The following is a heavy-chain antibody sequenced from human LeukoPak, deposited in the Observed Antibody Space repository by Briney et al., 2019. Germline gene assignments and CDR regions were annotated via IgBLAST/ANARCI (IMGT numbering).Heavy chain of an antibody. V-gene: IGHV4-34*01. CDR2: INHSGST. CDR3: ARVLAAAASVRFDP. Sequence: SETLSLTCAVYGGSFSGYYWSWIRQPPGKGLEWIGEINHSGSTNYNPSLKSRVTISVDTSKNQFSLKLSSVTAADTAVYYCARVLAAAASVRFDPWGQGALVTVSS. J-gene: IGHJ5*02. CDR1: GGSFSGYY. D-gene: IGHD6-13*01.